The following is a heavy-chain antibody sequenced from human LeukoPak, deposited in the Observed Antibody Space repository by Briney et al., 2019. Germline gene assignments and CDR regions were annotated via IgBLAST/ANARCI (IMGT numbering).Heavy chain of an antibody. V-gene: IGHV3-48*01. D-gene: IGHD4-17*01. CDR3: ASALDMTAVTA. Sequence: TGGSLRLSCAASGFTFSNYLMDWVRQAPGKGLEWISNIRSGSSAVFYADSVRGRFTISRDDAKNSLYLQMNNLRVEDTGAYYCASALDMTAVTAWGHGTLVTVSS. CDR1: GFTFSNYL. CDR2: IRSGSSAV. J-gene: IGHJ3*01.